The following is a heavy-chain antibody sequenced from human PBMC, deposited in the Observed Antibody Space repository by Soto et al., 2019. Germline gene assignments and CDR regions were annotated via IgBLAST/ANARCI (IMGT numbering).Heavy chain of an antibody. D-gene: IGHD6-19*01. Sequence: SVKVSCKASGGTFSSYAISWVRQAPGQGLEWVGGIIPVFGTGNYAQKFQGRVTITADESTSTAYMELRSLRFEDTAVYYCAQTLGLAVSGPGRFDLWGR. J-gene: IGHJ2*01. CDR2: IIPVFGTG. CDR1: GGTFSSYA. V-gene: IGHV1-69*13. CDR3: AQTLGLAVSGPGRFDL.